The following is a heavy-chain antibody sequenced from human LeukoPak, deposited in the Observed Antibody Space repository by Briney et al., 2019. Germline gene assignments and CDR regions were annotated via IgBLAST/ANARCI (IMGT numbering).Heavy chain of an antibody. V-gene: IGHV4-31*03. D-gene: IGHD3-10*01. CDR3: AREAPQLRFDYYYGMDV. J-gene: IGHJ6*02. Sequence: SQTLSLTCTVSGGSISSGGYYWSWIRQHPGKGLEWLGYIYYSGSTYYNPSLKSRVTISVDTSKNQFSLKLSSVTAADTAVYYCAREAPQLRFDYYYGMDVWGQGTTVTVSS. CDR1: GGSISSGGYY. CDR2: IYYSGST.